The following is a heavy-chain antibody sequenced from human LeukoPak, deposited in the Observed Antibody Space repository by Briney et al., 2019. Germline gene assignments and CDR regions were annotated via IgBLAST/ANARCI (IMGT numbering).Heavy chain of an antibody. CDR2: ISSSSSTI. D-gene: IGHD3/OR15-3a*01. CDR1: GFTFSSYS. Sequence: AGGSLRLSCAASGFTFSSYSMNWVRQAPGKGLEWVSYISSSSSTIYYADSVKGRFTISRDNAKNSLYLQMNSLRAEDTAVYYCAREPPTHYNLDLYYFDYWGQGTLVTVSS. CDR3: AREPPTHYNLDLYYFDY. J-gene: IGHJ4*02. V-gene: IGHV3-48*01.